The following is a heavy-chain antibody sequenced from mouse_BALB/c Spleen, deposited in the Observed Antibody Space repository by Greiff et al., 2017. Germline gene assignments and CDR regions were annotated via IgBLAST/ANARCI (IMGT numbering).Heavy chain of an antibody. J-gene: IGHJ2*01. CDR3: TRWGLSPEYRYDGEGFDY. CDR2: IYPGNSDT. CDR1: GYSFTSYW. D-gene: IGHD2-14*01. V-gene: IGHV1-5*01. Sequence: EVQLQESGTVLARPGASVKMSCKASGYSFTSYWMHWVKQRPGQGLEWIGAIYPGNSDTSYNQKFKGKAKLTAVTSASTAYMELSSLTNEDSAVYYCTRWGLSPEYRYDGEGFDYWGQGTTLTVSS.